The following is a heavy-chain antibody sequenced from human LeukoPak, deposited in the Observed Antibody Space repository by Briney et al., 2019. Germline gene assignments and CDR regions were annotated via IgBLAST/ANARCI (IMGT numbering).Heavy chain of an antibody. V-gene: IGHV4-4*07. J-gene: IGHJ4*02. D-gene: IGHD6-6*01. CDR2: IYASGST. CDR1: GGSISSY. Sequence: SETLSLTCTVSGGSISSYWSWIRQPAGTGQEWIGRIYASGSTYYNPSLKSRVTMSVDTSKNQFSLRLTTVTAADTAVYYCARDSNLEYSSSRGLGRWGQGTLVTVSS. CDR3: ARDSNLEYSSSRGLGR.